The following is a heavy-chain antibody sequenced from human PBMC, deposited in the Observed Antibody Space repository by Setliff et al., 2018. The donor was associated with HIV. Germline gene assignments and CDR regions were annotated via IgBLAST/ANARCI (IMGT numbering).Heavy chain of an antibody. V-gene: IGHV3-23*01. CDR3: AKELAASGLGYFDS. D-gene: IGHD3-22*01. J-gene: IGHJ4*02. CDR1: GFTFGEYA. CDR2: ILSTGERT. Sequence: PGGSLRLSCRASGFTFGEYAMRWVRQAPGEGLEWVSAILSTGERTFYADSVKGRFTISRDNSKNTVYLQMDSLRAEDTAEYYCAKELAASGLGYFDSWGRGILVTVSS.